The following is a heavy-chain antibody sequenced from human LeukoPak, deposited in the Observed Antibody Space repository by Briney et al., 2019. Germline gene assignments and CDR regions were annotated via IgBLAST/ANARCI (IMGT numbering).Heavy chain of an antibody. Sequence: PSETLSLTCAVSGYSISSGYYWGWIRQPPGKGLEWIGSIYHSGSTYYNPSLKSRVTISVDTSKNQFSLKLSSVTAADTAVYYCARRGGNPDYWYFDLWGRGTLVTVSS. CDR3: ARRGGNPDYWYFDL. V-gene: IGHV4-38-2*01. CDR2: IYHSGST. CDR1: GYSISSGYY. J-gene: IGHJ2*01. D-gene: IGHD4-23*01.